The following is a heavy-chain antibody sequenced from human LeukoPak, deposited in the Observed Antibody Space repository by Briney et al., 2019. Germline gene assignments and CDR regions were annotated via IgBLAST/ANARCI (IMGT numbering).Heavy chain of an antibody. V-gene: IGHV4-39*01. CDR2: IYSSGTA. CDR1: GGSISSNSHY. Sequence: SETLSLTCTVSGGSISSNSHYRGWFRQPPGKGLDWIGSIYSSGTAYYNPSLRSRLTISADTSKNLFSLKLGSVAAADTAVYYCARCSDYQGSKRALGHYWGQGTLVTVSS. D-gene: IGHD3-10*01. CDR3: ARCSDYQGSKRALGHY. J-gene: IGHJ4*02.